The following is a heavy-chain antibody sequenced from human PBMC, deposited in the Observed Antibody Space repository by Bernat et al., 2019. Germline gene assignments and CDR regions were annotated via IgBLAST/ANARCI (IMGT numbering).Heavy chain of an antibody. J-gene: IGHJ5*02. Sequence: QVQLVESGGGVVQPGRSLRLSCAASGFTFSSYGMHWVRQAPGKGLEWVAVIWYDGRNKYYADSVKGRFTISRDNSKNTLYLQMNSLRAEDTAVYYCARDQINYYDSSRIRRGFDPWGQGTLVTVSS. CDR2: IWYDGRNK. D-gene: IGHD3-22*01. V-gene: IGHV3-33*01. CDR1: GFTFSSYG. CDR3: ARDQINYYDSSRIRRGFDP.